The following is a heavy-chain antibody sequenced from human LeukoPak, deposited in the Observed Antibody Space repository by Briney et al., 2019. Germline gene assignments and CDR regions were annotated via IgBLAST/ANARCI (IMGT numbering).Heavy chain of an antibody. CDR3: ARDRTYYDSSGYRNNFDY. D-gene: IGHD3-22*01. Sequence: QSGGSLRLSCAASGFTFSNYSVNWVRQAPGKGLEWVSYISSGGSTIHYADSVKGRFTISRDNAKNSLYLQMNRLRAEDTAVYYCARDRTYYDSSGYRNNFDYWGQGTLVTVSS. V-gene: IGHV3-48*04. CDR1: GFTFSNYS. J-gene: IGHJ4*02. CDR2: ISSGGSTI.